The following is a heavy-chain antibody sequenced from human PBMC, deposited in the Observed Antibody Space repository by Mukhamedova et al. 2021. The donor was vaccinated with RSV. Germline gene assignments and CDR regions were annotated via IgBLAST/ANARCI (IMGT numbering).Heavy chain of an antibody. CDR3: ASEIGGDCSSTSCYAAGYFDL. V-gene: IGHV3-30*01. Sequence: HWVRQAPGKGLEWVAVISYDGSNKYYADSVKGRFTISRDNSKNTLYLQMNSLRAEDTAVYYCASEIGGDCSSTSCYAAGYFDLWG. CDR2: ISYDGSNK. J-gene: IGHJ2*01. D-gene: IGHD2-2*01.